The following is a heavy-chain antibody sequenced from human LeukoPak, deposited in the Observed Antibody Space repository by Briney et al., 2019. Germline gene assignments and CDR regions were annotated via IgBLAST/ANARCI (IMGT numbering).Heavy chain of an antibody. V-gene: IGHV1-2*02. CDR2: IYPNSGGT. CDR3: AVGYCSGGSCYAPGYFQH. Sequence: ASVKVSCKASGYTFTGYYMDWVRQAPGQGLEWMGWIYPNSGGTNYAQKFQGRVTMTRDTSISTAYMELSRLRSDDTAVYYCAVGYCSGGSCYAPGYFQHWGQGTLVTVSS. D-gene: IGHD2-15*01. J-gene: IGHJ1*01. CDR1: GYTFTGYY.